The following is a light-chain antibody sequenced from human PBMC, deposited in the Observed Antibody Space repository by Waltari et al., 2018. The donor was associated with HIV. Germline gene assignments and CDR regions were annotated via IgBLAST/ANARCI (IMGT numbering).Light chain of an antibody. CDR1: SSHVGSNY. J-gene: IGLJ2*01. CDR2: RNK. CDR3: AAWDDSLSGPV. V-gene: IGLV1-47*01. Sequence: QSVLTQPPSASGTPGPRVTISCSGSSSHVGSNYVYWYQQLPGTTPNPLISRNKQRPAGVPDRVSGSQSGTSASLAISGLRSEDEADYYCAAWDDSLSGPVFGGGTKLTVL.